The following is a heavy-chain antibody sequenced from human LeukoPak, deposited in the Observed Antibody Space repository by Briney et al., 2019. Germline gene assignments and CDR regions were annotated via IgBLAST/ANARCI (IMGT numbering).Heavy chain of an antibody. CDR1: GFTFSRYS. Sequence: PGGSLRLSCAASGFTFSRYSMNWVRQAPGKGLEWVSYISSASSSIYYADSVKGRFTTSRDNAKNSLYLQMNSLRDEDTAVYCCAGLRSERGGQWGQGTLVTVSS. CDR3: AGLRSERGGQ. CDR2: ISSASSSI. J-gene: IGHJ4*02. D-gene: IGHD4-17*01. V-gene: IGHV3-48*02.